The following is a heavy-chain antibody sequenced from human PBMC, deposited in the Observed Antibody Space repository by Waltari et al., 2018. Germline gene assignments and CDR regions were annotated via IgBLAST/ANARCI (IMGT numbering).Heavy chain of an antibody. CDR3: AKGRTLAAAGTGGCDY. D-gene: IGHD6-13*01. CDR2: ISWNSGSI. V-gene: IGHV3-9*01. CDR1: GFTFDDYA. J-gene: IGHJ4*02. Sequence: EVQLVESGGGLVQPGRSLRLSCAASGFTFDDYAMHWVRQAPGKGLEWVSGISWNSGSIGYADSVKGRFTISRDNAKNSLYLQMNSLRAEDTALYYCAKGRTLAAAGTGGCDYWGQVTLVTVSS.